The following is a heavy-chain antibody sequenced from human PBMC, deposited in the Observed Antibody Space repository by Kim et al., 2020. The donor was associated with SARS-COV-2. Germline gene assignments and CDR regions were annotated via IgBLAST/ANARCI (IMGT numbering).Heavy chain of an antibody. CDR3: AKNNPYFDY. CDR2: GST. V-gene: IGHV3-23*01. Sequence: GSTYYAVSVKSGFTISRDNAKNTLYLQMNSLRAEDTAVYYCAKNNPYFDYWGQGTLVTVSS. J-gene: IGHJ4*02.